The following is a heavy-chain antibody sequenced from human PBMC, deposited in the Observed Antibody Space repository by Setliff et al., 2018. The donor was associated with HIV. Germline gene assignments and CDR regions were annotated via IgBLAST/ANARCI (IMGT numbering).Heavy chain of an antibody. CDR2: VHYTGSS. Sequence: SETLSLTCAATGVAISGSTYYWAWIRQSPGRGLQWIGSVHYTGSSYRNPSLKSRLTISIDTSRNHFSLNLTTVTAADTAVYYCAMTLRLFDWGYMNVWGKGTTVTVSS. D-gene: IGHD3-9*01. CDR3: AMTLRLFDWGYMNV. J-gene: IGHJ6*03. V-gene: IGHV4-39*02. CDR1: GVAISGSTYY.